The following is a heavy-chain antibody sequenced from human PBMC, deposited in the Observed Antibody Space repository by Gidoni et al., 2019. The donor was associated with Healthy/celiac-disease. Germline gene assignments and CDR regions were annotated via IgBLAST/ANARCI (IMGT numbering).Heavy chain of an antibody. Sequence: QVQLVQSGAEVKKPGSSVKVSCKASGGTFSSYVISWVRQAPGQGLEWMGGIIPIFGTANYAQKFQGRVTITADESTSTAYMELSSLRSEDTAVYYCARAMVWGVQTLNWFDPWGQGTLVTVSS. D-gene: IGHD3-10*01. CDR1: GGTFSSYV. CDR2: IIPIFGTA. V-gene: IGHV1-69*12. CDR3: ARAMVWGVQTLNWFDP. J-gene: IGHJ5*02.